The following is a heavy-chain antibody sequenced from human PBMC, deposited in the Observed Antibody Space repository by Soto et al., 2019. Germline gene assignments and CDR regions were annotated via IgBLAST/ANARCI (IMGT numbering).Heavy chain of an antibody. J-gene: IGHJ6*02. CDR2: VNPNGGST. V-gene: IGHV1-46*01. Sequence: GASVKVSCKASGYTFTNYYIHWVRQAPGQGLEWMAIVNPNGGSTNYAQKFQGRVTLARDTFTSTVYMELSSLRSEDTAVYYCAKGFLEWFLTPFDYYGMDVWGQGTTVTVSS. CDR1: GYTFTNYY. D-gene: IGHD3-3*01. CDR3: AKGFLEWFLTPFDYYGMDV.